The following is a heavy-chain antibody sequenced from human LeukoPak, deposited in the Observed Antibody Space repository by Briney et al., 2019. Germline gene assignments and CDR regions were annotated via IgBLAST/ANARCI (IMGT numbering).Heavy chain of an antibody. CDR3: AKELRGYSYGLRNNWFDP. D-gene: IGHD5-18*01. Sequence: GGSLRLSCAASGFTFINYVMHWVRQAPGKGLEWVSVIWSDGGDKYYADSVKGRFTISRDNSKNTLYLQMNSLRAEDTAVYYCAKELRGYSYGLRNNWFDPWGQGTLVTVSS. J-gene: IGHJ5*02. V-gene: IGHV3-30*02. CDR2: IWSDGGDK. CDR1: GFTFINYV.